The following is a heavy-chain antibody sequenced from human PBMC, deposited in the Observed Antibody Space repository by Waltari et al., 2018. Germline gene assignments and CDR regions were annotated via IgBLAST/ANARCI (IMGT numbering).Heavy chain of an antibody. J-gene: IGHJ4*02. CDR3: AGGLEELLPEGGFDY. Sequence: QLQLQESGPGLVKPSETLSLTCTVSGGSISSSSYSWGWIRQPPGKGLEWIGSIYYSGSTYYNPSLKSRVTISVDTSKNQFSLKLSSVTAADTAVYYCAGGLEELLPEGGFDYWGQGTLVTVSS. CDR2: IYYSGST. CDR1: GGSISSSSYS. V-gene: IGHV4-39*07. D-gene: IGHD1-26*01.